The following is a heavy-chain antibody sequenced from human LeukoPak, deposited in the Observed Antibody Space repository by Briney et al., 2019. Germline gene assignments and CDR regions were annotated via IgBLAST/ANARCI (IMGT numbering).Heavy chain of an antibody. V-gene: IGHV1-18*01. CDR3: ARDSGKLYCTSTSCQYPFDY. CDR1: GYTFTNYG. D-gene: IGHD2-2*01. CDR2: ISVYNGNT. J-gene: IGHJ4*02. Sequence: ASVKVSCKASGYTFTNYGISWVRQAPGQGLEWMGWISVYNGNTNYAQKLQGRVTMTTDTSTSTAYMELRSLRSDDTAVYYCARDSGKLYCTSTSCQYPFDYWGQGTLVTVSS.